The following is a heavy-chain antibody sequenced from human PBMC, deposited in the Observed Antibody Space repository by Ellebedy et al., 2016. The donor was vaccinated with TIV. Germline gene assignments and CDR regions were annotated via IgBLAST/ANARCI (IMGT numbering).Heavy chain of an antibody. V-gene: IGHV1-18*04. D-gene: IGHD3-10*01. J-gene: IGHJ4*02. CDR3: ARSLYFGDFPFDS. Sequence: AASVKVSCKASGHSFTSYGISWVRQAPGEGLEWMGWISAYNGNTLYIEQFQGRVTMTTDTSTNTAYMELRSLRSDDTAVYFCARSLYFGDFPFDSWGQGTLVTVSS. CDR1: GHSFTSYG. CDR2: ISAYNGNT.